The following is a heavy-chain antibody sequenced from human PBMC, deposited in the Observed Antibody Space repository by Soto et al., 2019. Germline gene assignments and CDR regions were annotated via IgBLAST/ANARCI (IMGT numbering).Heavy chain of an antibody. J-gene: IGHJ4*02. Sequence: GAAVKVSCKASGGTFSSYSISGVRQAPGQGLEWMGGIIPIFGTANYAQKFQGRVTITADESTSTAYMELSSLRSEDTAVYYCARGLAVTKRGSYFDYWGQGTLVTVSS. V-gene: IGHV1-69*13. CDR1: GGTFSSYS. CDR2: IIPIFGTA. CDR3: ARGLAVTKRGSYFDY. D-gene: IGHD4-17*01.